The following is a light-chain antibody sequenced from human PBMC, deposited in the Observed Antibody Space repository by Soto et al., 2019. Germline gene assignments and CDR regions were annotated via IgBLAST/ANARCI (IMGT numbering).Light chain of an antibody. CDR1: TSNTGAGYD. CDR3: QSYDSSLSGVL. V-gene: IGLV1-40*01. J-gene: IGLJ2*01. Sequence: QSVLTQPPSVSGAPGQRVTIPCTGSTSNTGAGYDVHWYQHLPGTAPKLLIYGNSNRPSGVPDRFSRSKSGTSASLAITGLQAEDEADYYCQSYDSSLSGVLFGGGTKLTVL. CDR2: GNS.